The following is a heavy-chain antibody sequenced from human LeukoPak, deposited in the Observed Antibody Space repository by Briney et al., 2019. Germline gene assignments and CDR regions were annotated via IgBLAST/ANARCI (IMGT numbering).Heavy chain of an antibody. CDR3: ARTPRLAAPENY. D-gene: IGHD6-6*01. CDR2: INPNSGGT. J-gene: IGHJ4*02. V-gene: IGHV1-2*02. Sequence: ASVKVSCKASGYTFTGYYMHWVRQAPGQGPEWMGWINPNSGGTNYAQKFQGRVTMTRDTSISTAYMELSRLRSDDTAVYYCARTPRLAAPENYWGQGTLVTVSS. CDR1: GYTFTGYY.